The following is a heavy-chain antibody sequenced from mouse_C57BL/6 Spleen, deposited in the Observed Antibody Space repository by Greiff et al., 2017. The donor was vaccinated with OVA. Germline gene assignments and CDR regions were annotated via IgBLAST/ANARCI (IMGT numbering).Heavy chain of an antibody. V-gene: IGHV5-16*01. CDR3: ARDSLYGSSYDWYFDV. D-gene: IGHD1-1*01. Sequence: EVQVVESEGGLVQPGSSMKLSCTASGFTFSDYYMAWVRQVPEKGLEWVANINYDGSSTYYLDSLKSRFIISRDNAKNILYLQISSQKSEDTATYYGARDSLYGSSYDWYFDVWGTGTTVTVSS. J-gene: IGHJ1*03. CDR1: GFTFSDYY. CDR2: INYDGSST.